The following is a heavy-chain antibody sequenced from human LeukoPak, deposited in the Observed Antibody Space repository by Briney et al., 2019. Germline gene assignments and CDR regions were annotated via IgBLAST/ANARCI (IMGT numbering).Heavy chain of an antibody. Sequence: ASVKVSCKASGGTFSSYAISWVRQAPGQGLEWIGGIIPIFGTANYAQKFQGRVTITADESTSTAYMELSSLRSEDTAVYYCARSHWNDGAWFDPWGQGTLVTVSS. D-gene: IGHD1-1*01. V-gene: IGHV1-69*13. CDR1: GGTFSSYA. CDR3: ARSHWNDGAWFDP. CDR2: IIPIFGTA. J-gene: IGHJ5*02.